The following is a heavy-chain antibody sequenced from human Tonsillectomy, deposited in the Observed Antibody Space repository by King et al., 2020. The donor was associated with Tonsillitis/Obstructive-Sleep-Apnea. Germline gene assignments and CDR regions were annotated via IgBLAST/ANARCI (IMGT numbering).Heavy chain of an antibody. CDR3: AKDLGKYSFFYMDV. V-gene: IGHV3-43*02. CDR2: ISGDGGGT. Sequence: QLVQSGGGVVQPGGSLRLSCAASGLTFDDYAFHWVRQAPGKGLEWVSLISGDGGGTYYADSVKGRFIISRDNSKNSLYLHMNSLRTDDTALYYCAKDLGKYSFFYMDVWGKGTTVTVS. D-gene: IGHD2-15*01. J-gene: IGHJ6*03. CDR1: GLTFDDYA.